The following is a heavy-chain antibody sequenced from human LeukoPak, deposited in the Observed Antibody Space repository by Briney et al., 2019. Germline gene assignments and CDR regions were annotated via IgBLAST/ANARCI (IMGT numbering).Heavy chain of an antibody. J-gene: IGHJ5*02. CDR2: IYYSGST. Sequence: SETLSLTCTVSGGSISSGGYYWGWIRQPPGKGLEWIASIYYSGSTYYNPSLKSRVTISVDTSKNQHSLKLSSLTSADTAVYYCARHEYSGSYYGLSWFDPWGQGTLVTVSS. D-gene: IGHD1-26*01. CDR1: GGSISSGGYY. CDR3: ARHEYSGSYYGLSWFDP. V-gene: IGHV4-39*01.